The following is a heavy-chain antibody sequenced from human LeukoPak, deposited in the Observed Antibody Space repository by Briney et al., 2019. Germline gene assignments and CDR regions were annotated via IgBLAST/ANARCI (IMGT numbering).Heavy chain of an antibody. D-gene: IGHD2-8*01. J-gene: IGHJ6*02. CDR2: LNAANGNS. CDR1: GYTLTSFA. CDR3: ASVYLYGMDV. Sequence: GASVKVSCKASGYTLTSFAMHWVRQAPGHRLEWMGRLNAANGNSQYSQKFQDRVTITSDASANTAYMELSSLRSEDTAVYYCASVYLYGMDVWGQGTTVTVSS. V-gene: IGHV1-3*01.